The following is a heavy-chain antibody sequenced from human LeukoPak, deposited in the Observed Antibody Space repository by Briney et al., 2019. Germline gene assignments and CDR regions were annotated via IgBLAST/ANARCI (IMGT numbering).Heavy chain of an antibody. CDR1: GYTLTELS. J-gene: IGHJ3*02. V-gene: IGHV1-24*01. D-gene: IGHD6-19*01. Sequence: ALVKVSCKVSGYTLTELSMHWVRQAPGKGLEWMGGFDPEDGETIYAQKFQGRVTMTEDTSTDTAYMELSSLRSEDTAVYYCATTGLRKSPVAGSPSRDAFDIWGQGTMVTVSS. CDR2: FDPEDGET. CDR3: ATTGLRKSPVAGSPSRDAFDI.